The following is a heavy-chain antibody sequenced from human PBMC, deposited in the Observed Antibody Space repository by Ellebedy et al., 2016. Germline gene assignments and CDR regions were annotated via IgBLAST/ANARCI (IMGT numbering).Heavy chain of an antibody. J-gene: IGHJ6*02. CDR2: INPSGGST. CDR3: ARDDGDYFADYYYGMDV. CDR1: GYTFTSYY. V-gene: IGHV1-46*01. D-gene: IGHD4-17*01. Sequence: ASVKVSCKASGYTFTSYYMHWVRQAPGQGLEWMGIINPSGGSTSYAQKFQGRVTITADKSTSTAYMELSSLRSEDTAVYYCARDDGDYFADYYYGMDVWGQGTTVTVSS.